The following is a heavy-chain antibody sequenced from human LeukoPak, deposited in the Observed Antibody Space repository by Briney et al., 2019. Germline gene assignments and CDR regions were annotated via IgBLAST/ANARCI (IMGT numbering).Heavy chain of an antibody. J-gene: IGHJ4*02. D-gene: IGHD6-6*01. V-gene: IGHV3-33*01. CDR1: GFTFSSYG. Sequence: GGSLRLSCAASGFTFSSYGMHWVRQAPGKGLEWVAVIWYDGSNEYYADSVKGRFTISRDNAKNSLFLQMNSLRAEDTAVYYCARDVSDENGSSSRIHLDSWGQGTLVSVSS. CDR3: ARDVSDENGSSSRIHLDS. CDR2: IWYDGSNE.